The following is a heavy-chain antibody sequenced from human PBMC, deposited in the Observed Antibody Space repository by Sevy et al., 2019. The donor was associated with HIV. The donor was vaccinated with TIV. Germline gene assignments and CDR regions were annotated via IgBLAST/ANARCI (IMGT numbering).Heavy chain of an antibody. CDR1: GFTFSSYA. D-gene: IGHD5-12*01. J-gene: IGHJ4*02. Sequence: GGSLRLSCAASGFTFSSYAMHWVRQAPGKGLEYVSAISSNGGSTYYANSVKGRFTISRDNSKNTLYLQMGSRRAEDMAVYYCARGRWLQFATFDYWGQGTLVTVSS. V-gene: IGHV3-64*01. CDR2: ISSNGGST. CDR3: ARGRWLQFATFDY.